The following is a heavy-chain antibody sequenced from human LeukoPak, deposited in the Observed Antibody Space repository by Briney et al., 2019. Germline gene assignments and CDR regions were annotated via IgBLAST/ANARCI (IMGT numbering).Heavy chain of an antibody. D-gene: IGHD3-10*01. Sequence: SETLSLTCTVSGGSISSSSYYWGWIRQPPGKGLEWIGNIYYSGSTYYNPSLKSRVTISVDTSKNQFSLKLSSVTAADTAEYYCARRSPGAFFDYWGQGTLVTVSS. CDR2: IYYSGST. V-gene: IGHV4-39*01. CDR3: ARRSPGAFFDY. J-gene: IGHJ4*02. CDR1: GGSISSSSYY.